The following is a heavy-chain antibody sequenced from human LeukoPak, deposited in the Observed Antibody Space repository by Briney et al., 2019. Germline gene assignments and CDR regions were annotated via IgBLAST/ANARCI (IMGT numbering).Heavy chain of an antibody. CDR2: IYYSGST. J-gene: IGHJ5*02. Sequence: SETLSLTCTVSGGSLSSYYWSWIRQPPGKGLEWIGYIYYSGSTNYNPSLKGRVTISVDTSKNQFSLKLSSVTAADTAVYYCARVAAARDFDWFDPWGQGTLVTVSS. D-gene: IGHD6-6*01. CDR1: GGSLSSYY. CDR3: ARVAAARDFDWFDP. V-gene: IGHV4-59*01.